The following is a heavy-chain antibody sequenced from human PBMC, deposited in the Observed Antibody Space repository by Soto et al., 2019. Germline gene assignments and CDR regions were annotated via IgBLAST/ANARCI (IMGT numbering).Heavy chain of an antibody. CDR3: ARGQRIGTITKWFDY. J-gene: IGHJ4*02. CDR2: INHSGSA. D-gene: IGHD3-10*01. Sequence: SETLSLTCAVYIGSFNPYYWTWIRQPPGKGLEWIGEINHSGSANYNPSLKSRVTISADTSKNQFSLKLNSVTAADTAAYYCARGQRIGTITKWFDYWGQGTLVPVSP. CDR1: IGSFNPYY. V-gene: IGHV4-34*01.